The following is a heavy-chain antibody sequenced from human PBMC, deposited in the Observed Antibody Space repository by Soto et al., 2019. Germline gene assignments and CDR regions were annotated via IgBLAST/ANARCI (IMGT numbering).Heavy chain of an antibody. CDR2: IVVGSGNT. D-gene: IGHD6-19*01. V-gene: IGHV1-58*02. Sequence: EASVKGSCQGSGFTKTSSARRRGRQASGQRLEWIGWIVVGSGNTNYAQKFQERVTITRDMSTSTAYMELSSLRSEDTAVYYCAAVRGIAVADPWGQGTLVTVSS. CDR3: AAVRGIAVADP. CDR1: GFTKTSSA. J-gene: IGHJ5*02.